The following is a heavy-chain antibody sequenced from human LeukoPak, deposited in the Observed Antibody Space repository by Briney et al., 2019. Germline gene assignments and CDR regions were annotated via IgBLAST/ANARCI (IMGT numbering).Heavy chain of an antibody. D-gene: IGHD6-6*01. CDR2: IYHSGST. V-gene: IGHV4-38-2*02. CDR3: ARGLVSRYSSSET. J-gene: IGHJ5*02. Sequence: SETLSLTCTVSGYSISSGYYWGWIRQPPGKGLEWIGSIYHSGSTYCNPSLKSRVTISVDTSKNQFSLKLSSVTAADTAVYYRARGLVSRYSSSETWGQGTLVTVSS. CDR1: GYSISSGYY.